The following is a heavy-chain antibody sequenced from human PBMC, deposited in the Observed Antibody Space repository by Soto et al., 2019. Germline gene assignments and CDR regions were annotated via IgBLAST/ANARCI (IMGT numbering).Heavy chain of an antibody. Sequence: QVQLVQSGAEVKKPGSSVKVSCKASGGTFGSYAISWVRQAPGQGLEWMGGIITIPGTANYAQKFQGRVTIAADESTSTAYMELSSLRSEDTAVYYCARSQGSSTSLEIYYYYYYGMDVWGQGTTVTVSS. CDR3: ARSQGSSTSLEIYYYYYYGMDV. CDR1: GGTFGSYA. V-gene: IGHV1-69*01. CDR2: IITIPGTA. D-gene: IGHD2-2*01. J-gene: IGHJ6*02.